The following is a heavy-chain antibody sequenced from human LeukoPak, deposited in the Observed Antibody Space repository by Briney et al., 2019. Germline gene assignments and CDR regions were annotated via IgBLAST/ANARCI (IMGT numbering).Heavy chain of an antibody. V-gene: IGHV3-30-3*01. CDR3: ARDPIQDGSGSYPSDY. J-gene: IGHJ4*02. Sequence: PGGSLRLSCVASGFTFSSHAMHWVRQAPGKGLEWVAVISYDGSNKHYADSVKGRFTISRDNSKNTLYLEMNSLRAEDTAVYYCARDPIQDGSGSYPSDYWGRGTLVTVSS. CDR1: GFTFSSHA. CDR2: ISYDGSNK. D-gene: IGHD3-10*01.